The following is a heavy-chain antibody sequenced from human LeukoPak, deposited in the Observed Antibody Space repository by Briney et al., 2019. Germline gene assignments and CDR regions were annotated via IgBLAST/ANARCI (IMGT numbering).Heavy chain of an antibody. CDR3: ARDVSSWLDS. J-gene: IGHJ4*02. Sequence: PSETLSLTCTVSGYSISSGFYWGWIRQPPGKGLEWIGSMYYSGTTYYNPSLKSRVTISEDTSKNQFSLKLSSVTAADTAVYYCARDVSSWLDSWGQGTLVTISS. D-gene: IGHD6-13*01. V-gene: IGHV4-38-2*02. CDR2: MYYSGTT. CDR1: GYSISSGFY.